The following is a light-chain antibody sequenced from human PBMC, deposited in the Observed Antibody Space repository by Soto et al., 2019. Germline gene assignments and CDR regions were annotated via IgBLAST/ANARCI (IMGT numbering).Light chain of an antibody. CDR2: GAS. Sequence: EIVLTRSPGTLSLSLGERATVSCRASQSVGSNYLAWYQRKPGQAPRLLIYGASSRATGIPDRFSGSGSGTDFTLTISRLEPEDFSVYYCQQYATTPFTFGPGTKWIS. CDR3: QQYATTPFT. J-gene: IGKJ3*01. CDR1: QSVGSNY. V-gene: IGKV3-20*01.